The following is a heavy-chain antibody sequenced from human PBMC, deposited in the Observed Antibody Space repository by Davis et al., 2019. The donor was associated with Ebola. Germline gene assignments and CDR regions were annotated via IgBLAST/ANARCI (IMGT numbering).Heavy chain of an antibody. CDR1: GDTFRRHG. D-gene: IGHD6-6*01. CDR3: ARGRYPTSSLDY. Sequence: SVKVSCKTSGDTFRRHGISWVRQAPGQGLEWLGGVIPILGITNRSQKFRGRLTITADESTTTVYMELNSLRSEDTAVYYCARGRYPTSSLDYWGQGTLVTVSS. J-gene: IGHJ4*02. V-gene: IGHV1-69*10. CDR2: VIPILGIT.